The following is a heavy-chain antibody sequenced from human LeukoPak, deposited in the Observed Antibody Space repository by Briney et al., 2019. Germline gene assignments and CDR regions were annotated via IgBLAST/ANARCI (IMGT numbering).Heavy chain of an antibody. Sequence: GRSLRLSCAASGFTFSSYGMHWVRQAPGKGLEWVAVISYDGSNKYYADSVKGRFTISRENSKNTLYLQMNSLRAEDTAVYYCAKGTHYYDSSGYFDYWGQGTLVTVSS. D-gene: IGHD3-22*01. CDR2: ISYDGSNK. J-gene: IGHJ4*02. V-gene: IGHV3-30*18. CDR3: AKGTHYYDSSGYFDY. CDR1: GFTFSSYG.